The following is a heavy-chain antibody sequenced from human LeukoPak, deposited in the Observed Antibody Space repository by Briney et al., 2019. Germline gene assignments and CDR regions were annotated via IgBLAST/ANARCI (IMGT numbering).Heavy chain of an antibody. CDR2: IYYRGNT. Sequence: SETLSLTCTVSGGSISSSSYYWGWIRQPPGKGLEWIGSIYYRGNTYYNPSLKSRVTISVDTSKNQFSLKLSSVTAADTAVYYCARGHTVTELGSGYFDYWGQGTLVTVSS. V-gene: IGHV4-39*07. CDR3: ARGHTVTELGSGYFDY. D-gene: IGHD3-10*01. CDR1: GGSISSSSYY. J-gene: IGHJ4*02.